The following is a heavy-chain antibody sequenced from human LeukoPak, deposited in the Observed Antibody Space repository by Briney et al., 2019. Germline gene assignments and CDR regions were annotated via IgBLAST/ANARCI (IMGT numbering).Heavy chain of an antibody. V-gene: IGHV4-38-2*02. CDR2: IYHSGST. Sequence: PSETLSLTCTVSGYSISSGYYWGWIRQPPGKGLEWIGSIYHSGSTYYNPSLKSRVTISVDTSKNQFSLKLSSVTAADTAVYYCARDLGRTGYCSSTSCYSWFDPWGQGTLVTVSS. J-gene: IGHJ5*02. D-gene: IGHD2-2*01. CDR1: GYSISSGYY. CDR3: ARDLGRTGYCSSTSCYSWFDP.